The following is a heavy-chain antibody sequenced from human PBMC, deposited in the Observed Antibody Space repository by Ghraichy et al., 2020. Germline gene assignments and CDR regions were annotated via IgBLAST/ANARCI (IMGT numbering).Heavy chain of an antibody. V-gene: IGHV4-59*01. Sequence: SETLSLTCTVSGGSISSYYWSWIRQPPGKGLEWIGYIYYSGSTNYNPSLKSRVTISVDTSKNQFSLKLSSVTAADTAVYYCARDSGQLGRSYYYYGMDVWGQGTTVTVSS. CDR1: GGSISSYY. J-gene: IGHJ6*02. CDR2: IYYSGST. D-gene: IGHD6-6*01. CDR3: ARDSGQLGRSYYYYGMDV.